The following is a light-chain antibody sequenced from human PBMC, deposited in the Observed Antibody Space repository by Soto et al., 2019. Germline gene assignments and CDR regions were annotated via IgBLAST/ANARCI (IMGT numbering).Light chain of an antibody. Sequence: EIVLTQSPAAVSLSPGERATLSCRASQSVSSYLAWYQQKPGQAPRLLIYDASDRAPGIPARFSGSGSGTDFTLTVSRLEPEDFAVYYCQQYGSSPWTFGQGTKVDIK. V-gene: IGKV3-20*01. CDR3: QQYGSSPWT. CDR2: DAS. J-gene: IGKJ1*01. CDR1: QSVSSY.